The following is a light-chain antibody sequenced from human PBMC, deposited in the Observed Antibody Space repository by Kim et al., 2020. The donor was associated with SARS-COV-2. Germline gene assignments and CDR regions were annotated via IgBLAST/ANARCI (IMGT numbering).Light chain of an antibody. CDR1: QTVNSFY. CDR2: NSS. J-gene: IGKJ1*01. CDR3: QQYGTSPET. V-gene: IGKV3-20*01. Sequence: EIVLTQSPGTLSLSPGESATLSCRASQTVNSFYLAWYQQKPGQAPRLLIYNSSKRATGIPDRFSGSGSGTDFTLTISRLEPEDFAVYYCQQYGTSPETFGPGTKLEI.